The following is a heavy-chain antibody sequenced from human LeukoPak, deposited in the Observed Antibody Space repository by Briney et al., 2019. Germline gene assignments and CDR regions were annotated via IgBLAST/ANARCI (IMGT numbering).Heavy chain of an antibody. Sequence: PSETLSLTCTVSGGSISSGGYYWSWIRQHPGKGLEWIGYIYYSGSTNYNPSLKSRVTISVDTSKNQFSLKLSSVTAADTAVYYCARGGNVPYYFDYWGQGTLVTVSS. V-gene: IGHV4-61*08. D-gene: IGHD1-1*01. CDR2: IYYSGST. J-gene: IGHJ4*02. CDR3: ARGGNVPYYFDY. CDR1: GGSISSGGYY.